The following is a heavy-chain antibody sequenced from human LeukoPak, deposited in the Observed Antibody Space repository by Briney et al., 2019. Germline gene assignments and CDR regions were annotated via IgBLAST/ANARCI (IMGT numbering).Heavy chain of an antibody. V-gene: IGHV3-30*02. D-gene: IGHD1-26*01. CDR2: IRCDGSNK. CDR1: GFTFSSYG. Sequence: PGGSLRLSCAASGFTFSSYGMHWVRQAPGKGLEWVAFIRCDGSNKYYADSVKGRFTISRDNSKNTLYLQMNSLRAEDTAVYYCAKGSGSYYKAAFDIWGQGTMVTVSS. J-gene: IGHJ3*02. CDR3: AKGSGSYYKAAFDI.